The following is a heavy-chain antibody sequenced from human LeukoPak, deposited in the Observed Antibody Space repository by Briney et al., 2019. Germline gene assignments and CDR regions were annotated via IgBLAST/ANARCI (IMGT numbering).Heavy chain of an antibody. V-gene: IGHV3-21*01. D-gene: IGHD1-1*01. J-gene: IGHJ3*02. Sequence: GGSLRLSCAASGFSFSDYSMIWVRQAPGKGLEWVSSLSSSRSYIYYADSVKGRFTISRDNAKNSLYLEMNSLRAEDTAVYYCARFNWNDANDAFDIWGQGTMVTVSS. CDR1: GFSFSDYS. CDR3: ARFNWNDANDAFDI. CDR2: LSSSRSYI.